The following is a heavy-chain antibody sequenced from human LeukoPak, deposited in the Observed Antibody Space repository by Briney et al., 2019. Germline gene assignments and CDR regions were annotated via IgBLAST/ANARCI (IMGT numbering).Heavy chain of an antibody. CDR2: ISRSGSYI. D-gene: IGHD3-16*01. Sequence: GGSLRLSCAASGFSFSEYSVNWVRQAPGKGLEWVSSISRSGSYIYYADSVKGRFTIFRDNARNSLYLQMNSLRAEDTAVYYCASHSYGYNHWGQGTLVIVSS. CDR1: GFSFSEYS. V-gene: IGHV3-21*01. CDR3: ASHSYGYNH. J-gene: IGHJ5*02.